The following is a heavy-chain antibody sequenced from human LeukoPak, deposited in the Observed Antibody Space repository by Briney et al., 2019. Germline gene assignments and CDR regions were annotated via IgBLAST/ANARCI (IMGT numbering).Heavy chain of an antibody. Sequence: PGGSLRLSCAASGFTFSTYWMSWVRQAPGKGLEWVAVIKQDGTEKYYVDSVKGRFTISRDSTKNSLYLQMNSLTAEDTAVYYCAKAHHTVTPEYWGQGTLVTVSS. CDR3: AKAHHTVTPEY. V-gene: IGHV3-7*03. J-gene: IGHJ4*02. CDR1: GFTFSTYW. CDR2: IKQDGTEK. D-gene: IGHD4-17*01.